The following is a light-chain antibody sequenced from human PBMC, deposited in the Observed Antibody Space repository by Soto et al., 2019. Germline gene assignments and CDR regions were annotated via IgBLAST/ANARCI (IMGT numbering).Light chain of an antibody. CDR2: DVS. J-gene: IGKJ1*01. Sequence: IPMTQSPSTLSATLGDRVTIPCRASQSINAWLAWHQQKVGKAPKLLIYDVSTLDSGVPSRFSGSGSGTEFTLTISSLQPDDFATYYCQHYNSYAEAVGQGTKVDIK. CDR3: QHYNSYAEA. V-gene: IGKV1-5*01. CDR1: QSINAW.